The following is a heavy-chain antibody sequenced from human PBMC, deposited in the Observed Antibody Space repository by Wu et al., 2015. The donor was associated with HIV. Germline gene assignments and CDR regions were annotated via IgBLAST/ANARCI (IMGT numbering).Heavy chain of an antibody. CDR3: ARNFQD. V-gene: IGHV1-2*02. CDR1: GYTFTGHY. Sequence: QVLLVQSGAEVKKPGDSVKVSCKTSGYTFTGHYMHWVRQAPGQGLEWMGWINPANGITNYAQTFQGRVIMTRDTSTTTAYMKLNSLRSDDTAVFYCARNFQDWGQGTLVTVSS. J-gene: IGHJ1*01. CDR2: INPANGIT.